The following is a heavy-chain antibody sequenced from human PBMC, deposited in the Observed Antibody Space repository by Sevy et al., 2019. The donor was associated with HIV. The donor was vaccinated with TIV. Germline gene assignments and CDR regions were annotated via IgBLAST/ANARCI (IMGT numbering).Heavy chain of an antibody. CDR1: GFTFSSYS. V-gene: IGHV3-21*01. CDR2: ISSSSSYI. Sequence: GGSLRLSCAASGFTFSSYSMNWVRQAPRKGLEWVSSISSSSSYIYYADSVKGRFTISRDNAKNSLYLQMDSLTAEDTAVYDCEREFWVCSSCSGSSWGQGTRGTVSS. D-gene: IGHD2-2*01. J-gene: IGHJ4*02. CDR3: EREFWVCSSCSGSS.